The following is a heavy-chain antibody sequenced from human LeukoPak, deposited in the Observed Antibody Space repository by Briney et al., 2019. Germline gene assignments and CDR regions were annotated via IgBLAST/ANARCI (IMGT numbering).Heavy chain of an antibody. J-gene: IGHJ3*02. CDR2: ISWNSGSI. D-gene: IGHD4-17*01. Sequence: PGGSLRLSCAVSGFAFDDYAMHWVRQAPGRGLECVSGISWNSGSIVYADSVKGRFTISRDNAKNSLYLQMNSLRAEDTALYYCAKDRLDYGDAFDIWGQGTMVTVSS. V-gene: IGHV3-9*01. CDR1: GFAFDDYA. CDR3: AKDRLDYGDAFDI.